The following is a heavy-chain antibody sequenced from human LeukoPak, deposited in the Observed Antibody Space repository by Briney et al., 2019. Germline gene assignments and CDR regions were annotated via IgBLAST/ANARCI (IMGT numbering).Heavy chain of an antibody. CDR3: ARDGSGRVPEMSAPDY. D-gene: IGHD3-10*01. Sequence: SGGSLRLSCAASGFTFSSHSMNWVRQAPGKGLEWVSSISGSSSYIYYADSVQGRFTISRDNAKNSLYLQMNSLRAEDTAVYYCARDGSGRVPEMSAPDYWGQGTLVTVSS. V-gene: IGHV3-21*01. J-gene: IGHJ4*02. CDR2: ISGSSSYI. CDR1: GFTFSSHS.